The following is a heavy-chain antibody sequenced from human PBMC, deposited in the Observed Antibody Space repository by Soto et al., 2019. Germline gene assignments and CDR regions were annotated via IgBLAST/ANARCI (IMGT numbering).Heavy chain of an antibody. CDR3: ARGTGYCSGGSCYSSHFQH. CDR2: INHSGST. CDR1: GGSFSGYY. V-gene: IGHV4-34*01. Sequence: SETLSLTCAVYGGSFSGYYWSWIRQPPGKGLEWIGEINHSGSTNYNPSLKSRVTISVDTSKNQFSLKLSSVTAADTAVYYCARGTGYCSGGSCYSSHFQHWGQGTLVTVSS. D-gene: IGHD2-15*01. J-gene: IGHJ1*01.